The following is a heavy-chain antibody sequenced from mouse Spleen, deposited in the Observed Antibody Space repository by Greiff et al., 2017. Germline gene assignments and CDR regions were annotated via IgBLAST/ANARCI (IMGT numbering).Heavy chain of an antibody. CDR1: GFTFSDYY. V-gene: IGHV5-12*02. CDR3: ARQGDGNYFDY. Sequence: EVHLVESGGGLVQPGGSLKLSCATSGFTFSDYYMYWVRQTPEKRLEWVAYISNGGGSTYYPDTVKGRFTISRDNAKNALYLQMSRLKSEDTAMYYCARQGDGNYFDYWGQGTTLTVSS. CDR2: ISNGGGST. J-gene: IGHJ2*01.